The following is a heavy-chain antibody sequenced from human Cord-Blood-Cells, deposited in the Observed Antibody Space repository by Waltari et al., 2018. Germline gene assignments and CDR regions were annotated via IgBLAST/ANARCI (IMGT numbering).Heavy chain of an antibody. CDR2: IRGSGGST. V-gene: IGHV3-23*01. J-gene: IGHJ4*02. Sequence: EVQMLETGGGSVQPGGSLRLACAASGFTFSSDAMCWVRQAPGKGLEWVSAIRGSGGSTYYADSVKGRFTISRDNSKNTLYLQMNSLRAEDTAVHYCAKARGAILTGYYYFDYWGQGTLVTVSS. CDR1: GFTFSSDA. D-gene: IGHD3-9*01. CDR3: AKARGAILTGYYYFDY.